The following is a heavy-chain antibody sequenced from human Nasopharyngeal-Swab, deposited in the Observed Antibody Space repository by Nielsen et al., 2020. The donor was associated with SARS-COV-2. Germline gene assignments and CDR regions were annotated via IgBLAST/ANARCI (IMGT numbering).Heavy chain of an antibody. V-gene: IGHV3-33*01. CDR2: IWFDGSNK. CDR1: GFTFSSYG. D-gene: IGHD6-13*01. CDR3: ARGEYSSSWLSSGWWGFVY. J-gene: IGHJ4*02. Sequence: GESLKISCAASGFTFSSYGMHWVRQAPGKGLEWVAVIWFDGSNKYYADSVKGRFTISRDNSKNTLYLQMNGLRAEDTAVYYCARGEYSSSWLSSGWWGFVYWGQGTLVTVSS.